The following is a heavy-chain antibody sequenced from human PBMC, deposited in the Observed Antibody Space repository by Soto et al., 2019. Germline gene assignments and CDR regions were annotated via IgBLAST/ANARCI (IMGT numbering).Heavy chain of an antibody. CDR1: GGSISSSSYY. V-gene: IGHV4-39*01. Sequence: SETLSLTCTVSGGSISSSSYYWGWIRQPPGKGLEWIGSIYYSGSTYYNPSLKSRVTISVDTSKNQFSLKLSSVTAADTAVYYCARQSAARYPTHFDYWGQGTLVTVSS. CDR3: ARQSAARYPTHFDY. CDR2: IYYSGST. J-gene: IGHJ4*02. D-gene: IGHD6-6*01.